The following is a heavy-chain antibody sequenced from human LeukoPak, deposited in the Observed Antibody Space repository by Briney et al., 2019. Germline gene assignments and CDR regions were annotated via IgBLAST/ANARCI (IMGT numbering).Heavy chain of an antibody. J-gene: IGHJ5*02. CDR1: GGSFSGYY. CDR3: ARDRTAAGTGWWFDP. CDR2: INHGGST. V-gene: IGHV4-34*09. D-gene: IGHD6-13*01. Sequence: PSETLSLTCAVYGGSFSGYYWSWIRQPPGKGLEWIGEINHGGSTHYNPSLKSRVTISVDTSKNQISLNLSSVTAADTAVYYCARDRTAAGTGWWFDPWGQGTLVTVSS.